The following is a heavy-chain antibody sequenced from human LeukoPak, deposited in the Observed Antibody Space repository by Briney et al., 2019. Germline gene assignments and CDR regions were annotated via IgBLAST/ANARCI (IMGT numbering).Heavy chain of an antibody. J-gene: IGHJ4*02. Sequence: PGGSLRLSCAASGFTFSSYEMNWVRQAPGKGLGWVGRIKSKTDGGTTDYAAPVKGRFTISRDDSKNTLYLQMNSLKTEDTAVYYCTTLTVYYYGSGTYPDYWGQGTLVTVSS. CDR2: IKSKTDGGTT. CDR1: GFTFSSYE. V-gene: IGHV3-15*01. CDR3: TTLTVYYYGSGTYPDY. D-gene: IGHD3-10*01.